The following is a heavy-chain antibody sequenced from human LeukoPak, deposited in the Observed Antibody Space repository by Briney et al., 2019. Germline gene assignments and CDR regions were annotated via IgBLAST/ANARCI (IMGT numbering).Heavy chain of an antibody. CDR1: GGSISSYY. CDR3: ARGRDGYNFDY. J-gene: IGHJ4*02. Sequence: PSETLSLTCAVSGGSISSYYWSWIRQPPGKGLEWIGYIYYSGSTNYNPSLKSRVTISVDTSKNQFSLKLSSVTAADTAVYYCARGRDGYNFDYWGQGTLVTVSS. D-gene: IGHD5-12*01. CDR2: IYYSGST. V-gene: IGHV4-59*01.